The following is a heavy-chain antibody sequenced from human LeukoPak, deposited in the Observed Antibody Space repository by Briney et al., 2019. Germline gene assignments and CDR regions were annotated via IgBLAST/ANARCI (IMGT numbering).Heavy chain of an antibody. D-gene: IGHD5-18*01. V-gene: IGHV3-7*01. Sequence: PGGSLRLSCAASGFTFSSYWMTWVRQAPGKGLEWVANINQDGGGKYYVDSVKGRFTISRDNAKNSLYLQMNSLRAEDTAVYYCARGVDTAMVDYWGQGTLVTVSS. CDR3: ARGVDTAMVDY. CDR2: INQDGGGK. J-gene: IGHJ4*02. CDR1: GFTFSSYW.